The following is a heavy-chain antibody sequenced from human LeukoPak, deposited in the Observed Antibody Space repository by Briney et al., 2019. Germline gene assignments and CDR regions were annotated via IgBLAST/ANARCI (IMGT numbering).Heavy chain of an antibody. CDR2: INPNSCST. CDR3: ARDYDILAGYYTFSGFDP. CDR1: GYTFTGYY. Sequence: GASVKVSCKASGYTFTGYYMHWVRQAPGQGLEWMGRINPNSCSTNYAEKFQGSVTMTRDTSIRTAYMELSRLRADDTAVYYGARDYDILAGYYTFSGFDPWGQGTLVTVSS. V-gene: IGHV1-2*06. D-gene: IGHD3-9*01. J-gene: IGHJ5*02.